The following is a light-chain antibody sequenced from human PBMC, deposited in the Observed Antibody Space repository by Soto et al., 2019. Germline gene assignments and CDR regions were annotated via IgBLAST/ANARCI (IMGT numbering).Light chain of an antibody. CDR2: GAS. V-gene: IGKV1-9*01. Sequence: IQLTQSPSSLSASVGDRVTITCRASQGISSYLAWDQQKPGKAPKLLIYGASTLEGWVPFRFSGSGAETDLPLTICSRQPEDFAADHCLKLNTTPTTFVHGTRLE. J-gene: IGKJ5*01. CDR1: QGISSY. CDR3: LKLNTTPTT.